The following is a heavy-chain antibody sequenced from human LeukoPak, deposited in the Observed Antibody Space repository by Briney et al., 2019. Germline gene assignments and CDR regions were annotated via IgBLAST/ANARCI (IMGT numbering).Heavy chain of an antibody. Sequence: GGSLRLSCAASGFTFSSYEMNWVRQAPGKGLEWVSAISGSGGSTYYADSVKGRFTISRDNSKNTLYLQMNSLRAEDTAVYYCAKASGYSSGWYWFDPWGQGTLVTVSS. CDR3: AKASGYSSGWYWFDP. V-gene: IGHV3-23*01. J-gene: IGHJ5*02. D-gene: IGHD6-19*01. CDR2: ISGSGGST. CDR1: GFTFSSYE.